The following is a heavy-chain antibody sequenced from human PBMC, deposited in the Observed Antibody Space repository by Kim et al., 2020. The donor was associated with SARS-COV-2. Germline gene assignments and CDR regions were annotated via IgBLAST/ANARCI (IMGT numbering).Heavy chain of an antibody. Sequence: YYAESVKGRFTSARDKSKNTLYLEMNSLRAEDSAVYYCARDSAAQLALDYWGQGTLVTVSS. V-gene: IGHV3-33*01. CDR3: ARDSAAQLALDY. J-gene: IGHJ4*02. D-gene: IGHD6-6*01.